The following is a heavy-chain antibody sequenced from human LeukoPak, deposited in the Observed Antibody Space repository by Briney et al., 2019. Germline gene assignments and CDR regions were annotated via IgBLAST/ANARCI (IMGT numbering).Heavy chain of an antibody. CDR3: ARDRGGSGWYYFDY. V-gene: IGHV3-30-3*01. J-gene: IGHJ4*02. D-gene: IGHD6-19*01. Sequence: SGGSLRLSCAASGFTFSIYAIHWVRQAPGKGLEWVAGISYNGTNEYYPDSLKGRFTNSRDNSKNTLYLQMNSLRAEDTALYYCARDRGGSGWYYFDYWGQGTLVTVSS. CDR2: ISYNGTNE. CDR1: GFTFSIYA.